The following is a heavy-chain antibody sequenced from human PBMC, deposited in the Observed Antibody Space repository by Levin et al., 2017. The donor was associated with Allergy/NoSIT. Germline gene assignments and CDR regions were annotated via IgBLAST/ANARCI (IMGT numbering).Heavy chain of an antibody. CDR1: GYTFTSYG. V-gene: IGHV1-18*01. CDR2: ISAYNGNT. CDR3: ARDRRDRDLYSSSWYWYFDR. J-gene: IGHJ2*01. D-gene: IGHD6-13*01. Sequence: ASVKVSCKASGYTFTSYGISWVRQAPGQGLEWMGWISAYNGNTNYAQKLQGRVTMTTDTSTSTAYMELRSLRSDDTAVYYCARDRRDRDLYSSSWYWYFDRWGRGTLVTVSS.